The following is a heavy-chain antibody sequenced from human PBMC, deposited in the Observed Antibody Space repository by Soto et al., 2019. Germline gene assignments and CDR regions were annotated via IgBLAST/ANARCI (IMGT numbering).Heavy chain of an antibody. J-gene: IGHJ6*02. D-gene: IGHD2-15*01. CDR2: IIPIFGTA. CDR3: ARDKPLESGYSGCISPRRGGHEKYYYYGMDV. Sequence: SVKVSCKASGGTFSSYAISWVRQAPGQGLEWMGGIIPIFGTAKYAQKFQGRVTITADESTSTAYMELSSLRSEDTAVYYCARDKPLESGYSGCISPRRGGHEKYYYYGMDVWGQGTTVTVSS. CDR1: GGTFSSYA. V-gene: IGHV1-69*13.